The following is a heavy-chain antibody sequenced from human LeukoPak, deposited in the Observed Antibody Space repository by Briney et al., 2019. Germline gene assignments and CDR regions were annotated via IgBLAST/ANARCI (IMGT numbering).Heavy chain of an antibody. CDR1: GFTFSTYE. D-gene: IGHD5-18*01. Sequence: GGSLRLSCAASGFTFSTYEMNWVRQAPGKGLEWVSYISRSGTTIYYADSVKGRFTISRDNAKNSLYLQMNSLRAEDTAVYYCARDLLRGYSYGCFEYWGQGTLVTVSS. V-gene: IGHV3-48*03. J-gene: IGHJ4*02. CDR3: ARDLLRGYSYGCFEY. CDR2: ISRSGTTI.